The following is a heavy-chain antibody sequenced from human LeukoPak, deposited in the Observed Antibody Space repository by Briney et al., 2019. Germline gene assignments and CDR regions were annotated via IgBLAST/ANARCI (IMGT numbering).Heavy chain of an antibody. V-gene: IGHV4-4*07. Sequence: SYTLSLTCTVSGDSLSRYYWSWLRQPPGKALEWIGRIYNGGIITYNPSLKSRVTMSIDTSNNQFSLRLRFVTAADTAVYYCARDSGTTGEVKFDPWGQGTLVTVSS. CDR1: GDSLSRYY. J-gene: IGHJ5*02. CDR2: IYNGGII. D-gene: IGHD3-10*01. CDR3: ARDSGTTGEVKFDP.